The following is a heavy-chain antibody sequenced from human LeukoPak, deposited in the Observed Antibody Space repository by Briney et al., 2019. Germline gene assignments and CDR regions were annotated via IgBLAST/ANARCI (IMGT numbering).Heavy chain of an antibody. CDR2: INHSGST. CDR3: ARGDYKLRWYPRAFDI. Sequence: SETLSLTCAVYGGSFSGYYWSWIRQPPGKGLEWIGEINHSGSTNYNPSLKSRVTISVDTSKNQFSLKLSSVTAADTAAYYCARGDYKLRWYPRAFDIWGQGTMVTVSS. CDR1: GGSFSGYY. V-gene: IGHV4-34*01. J-gene: IGHJ3*02. D-gene: IGHD4-23*01.